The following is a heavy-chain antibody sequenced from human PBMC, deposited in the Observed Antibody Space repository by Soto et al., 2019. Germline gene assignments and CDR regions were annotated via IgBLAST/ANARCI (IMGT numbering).Heavy chain of an antibody. CDR1: GFSFGNYA. CDR3: ANWEKSGSDY. J-gene: IGHJ4*02. CDR2: ISGSAGTI. Sequence: XVSLRLSCAASGFSFGNYAMSWVRQAPGKGLEWVSGISGSAGTIYYTESLRGRFTISRDNSQNTLYLQMNSLRAEDTAIYYCANWEKSGSDYWGQGTRVTVSS. D-gene: IGHD1-26*01. V-gene: IGHV3-23*01.